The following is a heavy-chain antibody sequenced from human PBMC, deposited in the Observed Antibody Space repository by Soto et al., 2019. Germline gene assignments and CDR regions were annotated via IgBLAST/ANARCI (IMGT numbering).Heavy chain of an antibody. CDR3: ATDRGKHRVDALDI. V-gene: IGHV1-24*01. CDR1: GYTLTELS. CDR2: FDPEDGET. D-gene: IGHD3-10*01. Sequence: ARVNVSCKVSGYTLTELSIHWMRQAPGKGLEWMGGFDPEDGETIYAQKFQGRVTMTEDTSTDTAYMELSSLRSEDTAVYYCATDRGKHRVDALDIWGQGTMVTVSS. J-gene: IGHJ3*02.